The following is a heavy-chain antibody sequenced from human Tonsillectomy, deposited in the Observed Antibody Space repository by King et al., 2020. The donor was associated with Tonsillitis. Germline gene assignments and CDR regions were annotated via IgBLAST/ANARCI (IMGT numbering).Heavy chain of an antibody. V-gene: IGHV1-46*01. CDR1: GYTFTSYY. Sequence: VQLVESGAEVKKPGASVKVSCTASGYTFTSYYMHWVRQAPGQGLEWMGIINPSGGSTSYAQKFQGRVTMTRDTSTSTVYMELSSLRSEDTAVYYCAGGDGSGSYWPWRYYYYGMDVWGQGTTVTVSS. J-gene: IGHJ6*02. D-gene: IGHD3-10*01. CDR3: AGGDGSGSYWPWRYYYYGMDV. CDR2: INPSGGST.